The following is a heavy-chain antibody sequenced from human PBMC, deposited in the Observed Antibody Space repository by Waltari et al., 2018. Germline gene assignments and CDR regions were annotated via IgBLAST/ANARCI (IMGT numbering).Heavy chain of an antibody. Sequence: QVQLQESGPGLVKPSETLSLTCAVSGYSISSGYYWAWIRQPPGKGLEWIGSIYHSGSTYYNPSLKSRVTISVDTSKNQFSLKLSSVTAADTAVYYCARWEGGSSGFDYWGQGTLVTVSS. D-gene: IGHD2-15*01. V-gene: IGHV4-38-2*01. CDR3: ARWEGGSSGFDY. CDR2: IYHSGST. J-gene: IGHJ4*02. CDR1: GYSISSGYY.